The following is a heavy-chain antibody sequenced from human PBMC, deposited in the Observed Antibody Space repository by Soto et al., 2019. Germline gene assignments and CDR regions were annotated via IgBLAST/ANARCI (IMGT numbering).Heavy chain of an antibody. J-gene: IGHJ4*02. CDR3: ARGRYGDY. Sequence: QAHLVQSGPEVKKPGASVKVSCKGSGYIFTSYSIAWVRQAPGQGLEWMGWISAHNGKTEYAQKFQGRVTVTRDTSTSTAYLELRSLRSDDTALYYCARGRYGDYWGQGALVTVSS. CDR1: GYIFTSYS. D-gene: IGHD4-17*01. CDR2: ISAHNGKT. V-gene: IGHV1-18*01.